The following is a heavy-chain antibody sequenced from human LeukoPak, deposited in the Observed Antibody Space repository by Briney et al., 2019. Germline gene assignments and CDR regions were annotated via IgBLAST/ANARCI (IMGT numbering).Heavy chain of an antibody. J-gene: IGHJ5*02. CDR3: AKDAFNCSSTSCYFRRPFNWFDP. CDR2: ISGSGGST. CDR1: GFTFSSYA. Sequence: GGSLRLSCAASGFTFSSYAMSWVRQAPGKGLEWVSAISGSGGSTYYADSVKGRFTISRDNSKNTLYLQVNSLRAEDTAVYYCAKDAFNCSSTSCYFRRPFNWFDPWGQGTLVTVSS. V-gene: IGHV3-23*01. D-gene: IGHD2-2*01.